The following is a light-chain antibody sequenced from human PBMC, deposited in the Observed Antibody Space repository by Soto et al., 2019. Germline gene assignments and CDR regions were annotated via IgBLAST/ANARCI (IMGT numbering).Light chain of an antibody. CDR3: QQRHMLPIT. J-gene: IGKJ5*01. Sequence: EVVLTQSPVTLSLSPGERATLSCRASQSFRGLLAWYQQKPGQAPRLLIYDAYNRATGIPPRFSVSGSGTEFTLTISSLEPEDSAVYYCQQRHMLPITFGQGTRLEIK. V-gene: IGKV3-11*01. CDR1: QSFRGL. CDR2: DAY.